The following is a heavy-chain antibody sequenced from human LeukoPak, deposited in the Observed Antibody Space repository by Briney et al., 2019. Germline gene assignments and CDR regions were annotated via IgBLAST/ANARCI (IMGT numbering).Heavy chain of an antibody. J-gene: IGHJ4*02. CDR1: GYTFTSYG. Sequence: GASVKVSCKASGYTFTSYGISWVRQAPGQGLEWMGWISAYNGNTNYAQKLQGRVTMTTDTSTSTAYMELRSLRSDDTAVYYCARVLDYYGSGSPHHFDYWGQGTLVTVSS. V-gene: IGHV1-18*01. D-gene: IGHD3-10*01. CDR2: ISAYNGNT. CDR3: ARVLDYYGSGSPHHFDY.